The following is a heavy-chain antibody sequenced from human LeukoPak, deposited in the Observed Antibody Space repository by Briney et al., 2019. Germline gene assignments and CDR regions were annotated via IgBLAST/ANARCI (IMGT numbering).Heavy chain of an antibody. CDR1: GDSISSNTAA. CDR3: ARDISAHFDF. J-gene: IGHJ3*01. CDR2: TYYRSKWYN. V-gene: IGHV6-1*01. D-gene: IGHD3-3*02. Sequence: SQTLSLTCAISGDSISSNTAAWNWIRQSPSRGLEWLGRTYYRSKWYNDYAVSVKGRTTINPDTSNNQFSLQLNSVTPEDAALYYCARDISAHFDFWGQGTMVTVSS.